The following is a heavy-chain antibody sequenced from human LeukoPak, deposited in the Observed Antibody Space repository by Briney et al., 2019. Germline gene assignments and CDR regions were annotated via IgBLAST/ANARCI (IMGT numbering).Heavy chain of an antibody. J-gene: IGHJ4*02. CDR3: TTYTSGYSSR. Sequence: PGGSLRLSCAASGFSLTNAWMCWVRQAPGKGLEWVGRIKSNADDGTADSAAPVEGRFTISRDDSKNTLYLQMNSLKIEDTAIYYCTTYTSGYSSRWGRGTLVTVSS. CDR1: GFSLTNAW. V-gene: IGHV3-15*01. CDR2: IKSNADDGTA. D-gene: IGHD5-12*01.